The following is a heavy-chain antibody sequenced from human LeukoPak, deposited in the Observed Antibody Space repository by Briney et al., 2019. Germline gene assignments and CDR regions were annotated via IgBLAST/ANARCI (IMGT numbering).Heavy chain of an antibody. CDR1: GFTFSSYA. V-gene: IGHV3-23*01. Sequence: GGSPRLSCAASGFTFSSYAMSWVRQAPGKGLEWVSAISGSGGSTYYADSVKGRFTISRDNSKNTLYLQMNSLRAEDTAVYYCAKVAYCSGGSCYHFDYWGQGTLVTVSS. D-gene: IGHD2-15*01. CDR2: ISGSGGST. CDR3: AKVAYCSGGSCYHFDY. J-gene: IGHJ4*02.